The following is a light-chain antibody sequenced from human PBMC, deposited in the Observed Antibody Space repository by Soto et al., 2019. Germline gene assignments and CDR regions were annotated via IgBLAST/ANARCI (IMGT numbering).Light chain of an antibody. CDR1: QSISSW. V-gene: IGKV1-5*01. CDR3: QHYNNYLRWT. CDR2: DAS. Sequence: DIQMTQSPSTLSASEGDRVTITCRASQSISSWLAWYQQKPGKAPKLLIYDASSLEGGVPSRFSGRGSGTEFTLTISSLQPDDCPTYYCQHYNNYLRWTFGKGIKVEIK. J-gene: IGKJ1*01.